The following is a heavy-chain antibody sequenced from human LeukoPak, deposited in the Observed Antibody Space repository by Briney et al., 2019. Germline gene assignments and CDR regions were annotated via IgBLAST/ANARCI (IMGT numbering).Heavy chain of an antibody. V-gene: IGHV3-48*01. CDR1: GFTFSSYS. D-gene: IGHD6-19*01. Sequence: GGSLRLSCAASGFTFSSYSMNWVRQAPGKGLEWVSYISSSSSTIYYADSVKGRFTISRDNAKNSLYLQMNSLRAEDTAVYYCFLAVGGNEWGGRAFDIWGQGTMVTVSS. CDR2: ISSSSSTI. CDR3: FLAVGGNEWGGRAFDI. J-gene: IGHJ3*02.